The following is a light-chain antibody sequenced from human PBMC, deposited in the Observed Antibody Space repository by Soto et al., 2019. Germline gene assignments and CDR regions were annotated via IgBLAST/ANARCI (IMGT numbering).Light chain of an antibody. V-gene: IGKV3-20*01. CDR2: GAS. CDR1: QRVSSSY. CDR3: QQYGSSLFT. J-gene: IGKJ3*01. Sequence: EIVLTQSPGTLSLSPGERATLSCRASQRVSSSYLAWYQQKPGQAPRLLIYGASSRATGIPDRFSGSGSGTDFTLTISRLEPEEFAVYYCQQYGSSLFTFGPGTKVDIK.